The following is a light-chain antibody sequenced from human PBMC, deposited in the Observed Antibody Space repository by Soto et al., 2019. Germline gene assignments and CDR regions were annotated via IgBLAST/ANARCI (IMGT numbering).Light chain of an antibody. CDR3: QQYNSYSPRT. J-gene: IGKJ1*01. Sequence: DIQMTQSPSSLSASVGDRVTITCRASQSIRSWLAWYQQKPGKAPKLLIYDASSLESGVPSRFSGSGSGTEFTLTISSLQPDDFATYYCQQYNSYSPRTFGQGTKVDI. CDR2: DAS. V-gene: IGKV1-5*01. CDR1: QSIRSW.